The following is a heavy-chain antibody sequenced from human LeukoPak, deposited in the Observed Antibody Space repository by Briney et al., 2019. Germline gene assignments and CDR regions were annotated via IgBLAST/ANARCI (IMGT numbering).Heavy chain of an antibody. Sequence: SETLSLTCAVYGGSFSGYYWSWIRQPPGKGLEWIGEINHSGSTNYNPSLKSRVTISVDTSKNQFSLKLSSVTAADTAVYYCARGVGYYGSGSKRFDYWGQGTLATVSS. J-gene: IGHJ4*02. V-gene: IGHV4-34*01. D-gene: IGHD3-10*01. CDR1: GGSFSGYY. CDR3: ARGVGYYGSGSKRFDY. CDR2: INHSGST.